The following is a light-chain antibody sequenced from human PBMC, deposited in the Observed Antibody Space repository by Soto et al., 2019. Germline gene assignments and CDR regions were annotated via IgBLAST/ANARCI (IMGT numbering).Light chain of an antibody. V-gene: IGKV1-27*01. CDR1: QGFSNS. Sequence: DIQMTQSPSSLTASIGDRVTISCLASQGFSNSLAWYQQKPGKVPTLLIYGASILQSGVPSRFSGSGSGNEFTLTISCLQPEDVATYFCQKYDSAPPTFGGGTKVEIK. CDR3: QKYDSAPPT. J-gene: IGKJ4*01. CDR2: GAS.